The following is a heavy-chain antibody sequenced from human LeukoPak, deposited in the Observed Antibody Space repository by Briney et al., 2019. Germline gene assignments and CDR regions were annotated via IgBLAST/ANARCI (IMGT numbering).Heavy chain of an antibody. V-gene: IGHV1-69*04. Sequence: SVKVSCKASGGTFSSYAISWVRQAPGQGLGWMGRIIPILGIANHAQKFQGRVTITADKSTSTAYMELSSLRSEDTAVYYCARSLVGAITFDYWGQGTLVTVSS. J-gene: IGHJ4*02. CDR3: ARSLVGAITFDY. CDR1: GGTFSSYA. D-gene: IGHD1-26*01. CDR2: IIPILGIA.